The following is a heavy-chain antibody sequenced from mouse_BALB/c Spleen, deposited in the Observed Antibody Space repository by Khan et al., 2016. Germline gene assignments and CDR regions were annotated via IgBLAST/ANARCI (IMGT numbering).Heavy chain of an antibody. CDR3: ARSSYGNHPYYASDY. Sequence: QVQLQQPGAELVRPGASVKLSCKASGYSFTSYWMNWVKQRPGQGLEWIGMIHPSDIETSFNQKFKDKATMTVDKSSSTAYMQLTSTTSDDSAVYYCARSSYGNHPYYASDYWGQGTSVTGSS. V-gene: IGHV1-61*01. CDR1: GYSFTSYW. J-gene: IGHJ4*01. D-gene: IGHD2-1*01. CDR2: IHPSDIET.